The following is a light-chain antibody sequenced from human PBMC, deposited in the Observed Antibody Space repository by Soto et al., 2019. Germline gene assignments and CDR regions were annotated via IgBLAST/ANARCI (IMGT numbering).Light chain of an antibody. CDR1: QCVSSY. J-gene: IGKJ1*01. V-gene: IGKV3-11*01. Sequence: EIVLTQSPATLSLSPGERATLSCRASQCVSSYLAWYQQKPGQAPRLLIYDASNTATGLPARFSGSGSGTDFTLTISSLEPEDFAVYYCQQRSNWPRTFGQGTKVE. CDR3: QQRSNWPRT. CDR2: DAS.